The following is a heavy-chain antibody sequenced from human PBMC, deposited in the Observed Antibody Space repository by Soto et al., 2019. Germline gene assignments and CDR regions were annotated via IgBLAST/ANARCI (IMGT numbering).Heavy chain of an antibody. D-gene: IGHD2-15*01. CDR1: GGTFSSYG. J-gene: IGHJ5*02. CDR3: ARGVRYCSGGSCTYNWFDP. Sequence: QVQLVQSGAEVKKPGSSVKVSCKASGGTFSSYGINWVRQAPGQGLEWMGRIIPIFGTANYAQKFQGRVTITADESTSTAYRELSSLRSEDTAVYYCARGVRYCSGGSCTYNWFDPWGQGTLVTVSS. V-gene: IGHV1-69*18. CDR2: IIPIFGTA.